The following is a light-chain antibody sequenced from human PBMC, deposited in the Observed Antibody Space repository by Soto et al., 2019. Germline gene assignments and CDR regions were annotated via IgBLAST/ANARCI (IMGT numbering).Light chain of an antibody. Sequence: IVWIQSPATLSXXPGEXATLXXRXSQSVSTDLAWYQQKPGQAPRLLIYGASTRAAGIPARFSGSGSGTDFTLTISSLEPEDFAIYYCQQRTNWPPITFGQGARLEIK. CDR1: QSVSTD. V-gene: IGKV3-11*01. J-gene: IGKJ5*01. CDR3: QQRTNWPPIT. CDR2: GAS.